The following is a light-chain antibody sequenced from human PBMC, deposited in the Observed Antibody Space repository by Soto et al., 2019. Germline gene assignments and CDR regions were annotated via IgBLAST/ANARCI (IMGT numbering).Light chain of an antibody. J-gene: IGLJ2*01. CDR3: SSYTSSSTVV. Sequence: QSALTQPASVSGSPGQSITISCTGTSSDVGGYNYVSWYQQHPGKAPKLMTYDVSNRPSGVSNRFSGSKSGNTASLTISGLQAEDEADYYCSSYTSSSTVVFGGGTKFTVL. V-gene: IGLV2-14*01. CDR2: DVS. CDR1: SSDVGGYNY.